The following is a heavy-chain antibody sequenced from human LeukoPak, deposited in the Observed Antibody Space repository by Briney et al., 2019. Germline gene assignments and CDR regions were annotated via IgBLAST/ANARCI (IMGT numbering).Heavy chain of an antibody. J-gene: IGHJ6*03. CDR2: ITPIFGAA. CDR3: VSGYSSSWYMGFGYYYYYMDV. V-gene: IGHV1-69*01. D-gene: IGHD6-13*01. CDR1: GGTFSSYP. Sequence: GASVKVSCKASGGTFSSYPFTWVRRAPGQGLEWMGEITPIFGAANYAQTFQGRVTITADESTSTAYMELSSLRSEDTAVYYCVSGYSSSWYMGFGYYYYYMDVWGKGTTVTVSS.